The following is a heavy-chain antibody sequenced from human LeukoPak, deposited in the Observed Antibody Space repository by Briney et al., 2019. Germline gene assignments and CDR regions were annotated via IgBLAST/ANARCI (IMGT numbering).Heavy chain of an antibody. V-gene: IGHV3-15*07. Sequence: GGSLRLSCSASGLTVTNAWMNWVRQAPGEGLDWVGRIASKTDGGATDYAAPVKGRFTIPRDDSKHALNLQMNSLKTEDTAVYYCTTGIRGDWGQGTLVTVSS. CDR3: TTGIRGD. CDR1: GLTVTNAW. D-gene: IGHD3-10*01. J-gene: IGHJ4*02. CDR2: IASKTDGGAT.